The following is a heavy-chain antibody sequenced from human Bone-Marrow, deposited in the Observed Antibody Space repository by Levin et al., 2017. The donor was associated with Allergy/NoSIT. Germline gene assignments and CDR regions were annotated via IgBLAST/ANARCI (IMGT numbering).Heavy chain of an antibody. CDR3: AKAHIVVIPAAIRSFDY. CDR2: ISGGGGST. Sequence: GESLKISCAASGFSFSSYAMSWVRQAPGKGLEWVSAISGGGGSTYYADAVKGRFTISRDKSKNTLYLQMNRLRVEDTALYYCAKAHIVVIPAAIRSFDYWGQGTLVTVSS. CDR1: GFSFSSYA. V-gene: IGHV3-23*01. J-gene: IGHJ4*02. D-gene: IGHD2-2*01.